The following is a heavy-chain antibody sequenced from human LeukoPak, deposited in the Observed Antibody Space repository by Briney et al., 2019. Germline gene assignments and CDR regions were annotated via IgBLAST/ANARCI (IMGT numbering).Heavy chain of an antibody. Sequence: ASVKVSCKASGYTFTDYYMHWVRQAPGQGLEWMGWINPNGGGTDYAQQFQGRVSMTRDTSIRTTYMELSSLRSDDTAVYYCARGPGARGIVYFDYWGQGTLVTASS. J-gene: IGHJ4*02. CDR2: INPNGGGT. CDR3: ARGPGARGIVYFDY. V-gene: IGHV1-2*02. CDR1: GYTFTDYY. D-gene: IGHD1-14*01.